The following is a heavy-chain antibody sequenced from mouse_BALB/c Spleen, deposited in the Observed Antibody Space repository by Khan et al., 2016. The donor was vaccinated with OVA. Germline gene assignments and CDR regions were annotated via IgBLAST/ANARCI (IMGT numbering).Heavy chain of an antibody. D-gene: IGHD1-1*02. CDR1: GYTFTEYT. Sequence: VQLQQPGPELVKPGASVKISCKTSGYTFTEYTMHWVKQSHGKSLEWIGGINPNNGGTSYNQKFKDKATLTVDKCSSTAYMELRSLTSEDSAVYYCARREKKWSYYFDYWGQGTTLTVSS. V-gene: IGHV1-18*01. CDR2: INPNNGGT. J-gene: IGHJ2*01. CDR3: ARREKKWSYYFDY.